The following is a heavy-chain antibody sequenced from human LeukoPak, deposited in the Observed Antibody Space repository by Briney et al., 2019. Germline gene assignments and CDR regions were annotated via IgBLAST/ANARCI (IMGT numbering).Heavy chain of an antibody. CDR2: IDPSDSYT. D-gene: IGHD6-19*01. Sequence: GESLKISCKGSGYSFTSYWISWVRQMPGKGLEWMGRIDPSDSYTNYSPSFQGHVTISADKSISTAYLQWGSLKASDTAMYYCAYQQWLVQEYFQHWGQGTLVTVSS. CDR3: AYQQWLVQEYFQH. V-gene: IGHV5-10-1*01. J-gene: IGHJ1*01. CDR1: GYSFTSYW.